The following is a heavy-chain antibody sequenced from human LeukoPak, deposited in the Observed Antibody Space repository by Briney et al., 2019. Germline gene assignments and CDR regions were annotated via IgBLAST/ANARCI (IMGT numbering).Heavy chain of an antibody. CDR1: GFTFGDYA. CDR3: ARAGGRYCSGGSCYFVS. Sequence: GSLRLSCTTSGFTFGDYAMSWIRQPPGKGLEWIGEINHSGSTNYNPSLKSRVTISVDTSKNQFSLKLSSVTAADTAVYYCARAGGRYCSGGSCYFVSWGQGTLVTVSS. V-gene: IGHV4-34*01. D-gene: IGHD2-15*01. J-gene: IGHJ4*02. CDR2: INHSGST.